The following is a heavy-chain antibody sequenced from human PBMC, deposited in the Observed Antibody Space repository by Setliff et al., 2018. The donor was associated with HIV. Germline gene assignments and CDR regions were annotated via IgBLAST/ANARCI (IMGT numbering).Heavy chain of an antibody. CDR3: ARDLVRVSAHQDDY. D-gene: IGHD2-2*01. J-gene: IGHJ4*02. Sequence: GGSLRLSCAASGFTFSSYSMNWVRQAPGKGLEWVSSISSSSSYISYADSVKGRFTISRDDATNSLYLQMNRLRAEDTAVYYCARDLVRVSAHQDDYWGQGTLVTVSS. CDR2: ISSSSSYI. V-gene: IGHV3-21*04. CDR1: GFTFSSYS.